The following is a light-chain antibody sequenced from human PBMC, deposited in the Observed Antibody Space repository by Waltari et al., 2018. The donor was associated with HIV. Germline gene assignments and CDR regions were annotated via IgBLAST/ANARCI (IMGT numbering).Light chain of an antibody. J-gene: IGLJ1*01. Sequence: QSALTQPASVSGSPGQSITISCTGTSSDVGSYNLFSWYQQHPGNAPKLMLYEGSKRPSGVSNRFSGSKSGNTASLTISGLQAEDESDYYCCSYAGSSTLYVFGTGTKVTVL. CDR1: SSDVGSYNL. CDR2: EGS. CDR3: CSYAGSSTLYV. V-gene: IGLV2-23*01.